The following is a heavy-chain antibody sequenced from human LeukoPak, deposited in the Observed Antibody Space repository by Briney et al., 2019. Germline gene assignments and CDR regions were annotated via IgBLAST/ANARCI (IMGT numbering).Heavy chain of an antibody. CDR2: ISSSSSYI. D-gene: IGHD4-17*01. CDR1: GFTFSSYS. CDR3: TTAHPTDPYGDYPNIYYFDY. Sequence: GGSLRLSCAASGFTFSSYSMNWVRQAPGKGLEWVSSISSSSSYIYYADSVKGRFTISRDNAKNSLYLQMNSLRAEDTAVYYCTTAHPTDPYGDYPNIYYFDYWGQGTLVTVSS. V-gene: IGHV3-21*03. J-gene: IGHJ4*02.